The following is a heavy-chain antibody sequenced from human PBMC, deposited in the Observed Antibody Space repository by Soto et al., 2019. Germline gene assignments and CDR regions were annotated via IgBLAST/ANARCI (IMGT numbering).Heavy chain of an antibody. D-gene: IGHD3-9*01. Sequence: GSLRLSCAASGFTFSSYAMSWVRQAPGKGLEWVSAISGSGGSTYYADSVKGRFTISRDNSKNTLYLQMNSLRAEDTAVYYCAKDRFSGLRYFDWSDDYYYYGMDVWGQGTTVTVSS. CDR1: GFTFSSYA. V-gene: IGHV3-23*01. CDR2: ISGSGGST. J-gene: IGHJ6*02. CDR3: AKDRFSGLRYFDWSDDYYYYGMDV.